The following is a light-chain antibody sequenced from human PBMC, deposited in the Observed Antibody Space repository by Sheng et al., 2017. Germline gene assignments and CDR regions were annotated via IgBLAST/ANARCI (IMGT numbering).Light chain of an antibody. V-gene: IGKV1-5*03. Sequence: DIQLTQSPSTLSASVGDRVTFTCRASQNVSSWVAWFQQRPGQAPKLLIFKASNLESGVPSRFSGSGSGTEFTLTISSLQPDDFATYYCQQCNSYPYSFGQGTKLEI. CDR1: QNVSSW. CDR3: QQCNSYPYS. CDR2: KAS. J-gene: IGKJ2*03.